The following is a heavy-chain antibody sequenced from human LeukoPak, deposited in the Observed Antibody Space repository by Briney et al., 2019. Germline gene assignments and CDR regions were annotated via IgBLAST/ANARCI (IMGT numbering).Heavy chain of an antibody. CDR2: INHSGST. V-gene: IGHV4-34*01. CDR3: ARVGLWFGAYYYYYYGMDV. D-gene: IGHD3-10*01. J-gene: IGHJ6*02. Sequence: SETLSLTCAVYGGSFSGYYWSWIRQPPGKGLEWIGEINHSGSTNYNPSLKSRVTISVDTPKNQFSLKLSSVTAAGTAVYYCARVGLWFGAYYYYYYGMDVWGQGTTVTVSS. CDR1: GGSFSGYY.